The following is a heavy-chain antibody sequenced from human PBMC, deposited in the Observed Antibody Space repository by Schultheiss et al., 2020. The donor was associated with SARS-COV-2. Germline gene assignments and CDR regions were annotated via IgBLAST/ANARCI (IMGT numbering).Heavy chain of an antibody. V-gene: IGHV4-59*01. CDR1: GGSISSYY. D-gene: IGHD2-2*02. CDR3: ARHYGDCSSTSCYRDYYYYMDV. CDR2: ISYSGTT. Sequence: SETLSLTCTVSGGSISSYYWSWIRQPPGKGLEWIGSISYSGTTYYTPSLKSRVTISVDMSKNQFSLKLSSVTAADTAVYYCARHYGDCSSTSCYRDYYYYMDVWGKGTTVTVSS. J-gene: IGHJ6*03.